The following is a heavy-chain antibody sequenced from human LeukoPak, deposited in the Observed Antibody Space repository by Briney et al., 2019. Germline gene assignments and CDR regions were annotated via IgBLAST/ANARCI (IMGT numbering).Heavy chain of an antibody. V-gene: IGHV1-69*13. CDR3: ARVYVSYYYYYMDV. CDR1: GGTFSSYA. J-gene: IGHJ6*03. CDR2: IIPIFGTA. Sequence: ASVKVSCKASGGTFSSYAISWVRQAPGQGLEWMGGIIPIFGTANYAQNFQGRVTITADESTSTAYMELSSLRFEDTAVYYCARVYVSYYYYYMDVWGKGTTVTVSS. D-gene: IGHD5/OR15-5a*01.